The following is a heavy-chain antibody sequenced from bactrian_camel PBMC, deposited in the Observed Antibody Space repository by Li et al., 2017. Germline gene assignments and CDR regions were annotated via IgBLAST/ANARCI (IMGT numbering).Heavy chain of an antibody. CDR3: AARGPYCYTKLSVRDFTY. D-gene: IGHD2*01. V-gene: IGHV3S53*01. CDR2: IDKSGSP. Sequence: HVQLVESGGGSVHAGGSLNLSCVASGWDHTNIAWFRQAPGREREGVAAIDKSGSPTYTYSVMGRFTISKDNVKNTLYLQMNSLKPEDTAMYYCAARGPYCYTKLSVRDFTYWGQGTQVTVS. CDR1: GWDHTNIA. J-gene: IGHJ6*01.